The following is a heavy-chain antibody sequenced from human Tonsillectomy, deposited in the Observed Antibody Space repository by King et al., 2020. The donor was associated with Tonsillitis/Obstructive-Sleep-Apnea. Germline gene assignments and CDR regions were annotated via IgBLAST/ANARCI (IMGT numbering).Heavy chain of an antibody. CDR1: GFTFDDYA. V-gene: IGHV3-43*02. J-gene: IGHJ1*01. CDR3: AKDIGIAVANAEYFQY. D-gene: IGHD6-19*01. CDR2: ISGDGGST. Sequence: DVQLVESGGGVVQPGGSLRLSCAASGFTFDDYAMHWVRQAPGKGLEWVSLISGDGGSTYYADSVKGRFTISRDNSKNSLYLQMNSLRTDDTALYYCAKDIGIAVANAEYFQYWGQGTLVTVSS.